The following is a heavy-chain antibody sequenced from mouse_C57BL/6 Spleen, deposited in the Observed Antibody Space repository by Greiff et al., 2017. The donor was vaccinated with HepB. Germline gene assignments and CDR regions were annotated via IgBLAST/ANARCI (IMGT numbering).Heavy chain of an antibody. Sequence: VQLQQSGPELVKPGASVKISCKASGYTFTDYYMNWVKQSHGKSLEWIGDINPNNGGTSYNQKFKGKATLTVDKSSSTAYMELRSLTSEDSAVYYCARYPYYGSSSPAMDYWGQGTSVTVSS. CDR2: INPNNGGT. CDR3: ARYPYYGSSSPAMDY. J-gene: IGHJ4*01. CDR1: GYTFTDYY. D-gene: IGHD1-1*01. V-gene: IGHV1-26*01.